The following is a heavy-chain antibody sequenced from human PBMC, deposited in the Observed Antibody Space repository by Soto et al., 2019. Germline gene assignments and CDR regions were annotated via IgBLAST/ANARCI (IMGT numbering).Heavy chain of an antibody. CDR2: ISGSSSYI. Sequence: PGGSLRLCCAASGFTFSSYNMNWVRQAPGKGLEWVSSISGSSSYIYYADSVKGRLTISRDNAKNSLYLQMNSLRAEDTAVYYCARVVYYCSSGYQYWGQGSL. J-gene: IGHJ4*02. D-gene: IGHD3-22*01. CDR1: GFTFSSYN. CDR3: ARVVYYCSSGYQY. V-gene: IGHV3-21*01.